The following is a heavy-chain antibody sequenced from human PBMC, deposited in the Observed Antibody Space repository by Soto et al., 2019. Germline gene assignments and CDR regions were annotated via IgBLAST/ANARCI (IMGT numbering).Heavy chain of an antibody. CDR1: GFTFSSYA. V-gene: IGHV3-23*01. Sequence: EVQLLESGGGLVQPGGSLRLSCAASGFTFSSYAMKWVRQAPGKGLEWVPLIGESGTPTYYADSVKGRFTISRDNSGNTLFLEMYSLRAEDTAVYYCARYIPGVRYYGMDVWGQGTTVTDSS. D-gene: IGHD2-2*01. J-gene: IGHJ6*02. CDR3: ARYIPGVRYYGMDV. CDR2: IGESGTPT.